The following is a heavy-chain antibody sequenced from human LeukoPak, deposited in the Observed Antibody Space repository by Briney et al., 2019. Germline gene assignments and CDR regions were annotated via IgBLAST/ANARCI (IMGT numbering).Heavy chain of an antibody. CDR3: ARGAVEDY. D-gene: IGHD6-19*01. Sequence: GGSLRLSCAASGFTFSSYGMHWVRQAPGKGLEWVAVISYDGSSKYYADSVKGRFTISRDNSKNTLYLQMNSLRSEDTAVYYCARGAVEDYWGQGTLVTVSS. CDR2: ISYDGSSK. J-gene: IGHJ4*02. V-gene: IGHV3-30*03. CDR1: GFTFSSYG.